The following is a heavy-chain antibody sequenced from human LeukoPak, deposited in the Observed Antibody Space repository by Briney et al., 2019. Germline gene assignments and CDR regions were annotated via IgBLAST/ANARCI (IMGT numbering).Heavy chain of an antibody. CDR3: ARDNGDYARWFDP. V-gene: IGHV4-31*03. CDR1: GGSISSGGYY. D-gene: IGHD4-17*01. CDR2: IYYSGST. J-gene: IGHJ5*02. Sequence: SETLSLTCTVSGGSISSGGYYWSWIRQHPGKGLEWIGYIYYSGSTYYNPSLKSRVTISVDTSKNQFSLKLSSVTAADTAVYYCARDNGDYARWFDPWGQGTLVTVSS.